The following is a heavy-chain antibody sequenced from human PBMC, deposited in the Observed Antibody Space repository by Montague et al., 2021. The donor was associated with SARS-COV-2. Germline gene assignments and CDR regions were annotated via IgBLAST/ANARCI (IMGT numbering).Heavy chain of an antibody. D-gene: IGHD2-15*01. J-gene: IGHJ4*02. Sequence: SETLSLTCAVYGGSFSGFHWTWIRQSPGGGLEWIGEANDSGTTKYNPSLKSRVTIPVDTSKNQFSLSLTSVTAADTAVYYCVRRGYCSGLTCYSALAGSSFFIYYWGQGTLVSVSS. CDR2: ANDSGTT. CDR3: VRRGYCSGLTCYSALAGSSFFIYY. V-gene: IGHV4-34*01. CDR1: GGSFSGFH.